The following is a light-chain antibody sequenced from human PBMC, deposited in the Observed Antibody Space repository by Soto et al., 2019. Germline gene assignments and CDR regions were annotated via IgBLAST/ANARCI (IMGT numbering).Light chain of an antibody. V-gene: IGKV4-1*01. Sequence: DIVMTQSPDSLAVSLGERATINCKSSQSVLYSSNNKNSLSWYQQKPGQPPKLLIYWASTRESGVPDRFSGSGSGTDFTLTISSLQAEDVAVYYCQQYYTTPTFGPGTKVDIK. J-gene: IGKJ3*01. CDR3: QQYYTTPT. CDR2: WAS. CDR1: QSVLYSSNNKNS.